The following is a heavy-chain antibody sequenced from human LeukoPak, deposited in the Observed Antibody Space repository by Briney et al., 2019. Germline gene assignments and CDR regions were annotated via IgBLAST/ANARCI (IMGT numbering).Heavy chain of an antibody. CDR3: ARGIAVADGYFDY. D-gene: IGHD6-19*01. J-gene: IGHJ4*02. CDR2: IYYSGST. Sequence: SETLSLTCTVSGGSISSYYWSWIRQPPGKGLEWIGYIYYSGSTNSNPSLKSRVTISVDTSKNQFSLKLSSVTAADTAVYYCARGIAVADGYFDYWGQGTLVTVSS. CDR1: GGSISSYY. V-gene: IGHV4-59*08.